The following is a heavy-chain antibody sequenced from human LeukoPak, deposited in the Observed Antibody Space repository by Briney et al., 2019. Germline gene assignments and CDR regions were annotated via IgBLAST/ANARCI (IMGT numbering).Heavy chain of an antibody. D-gene: IGHD2-21*02. CDR3: ARVAYCGGDCPSAYWYFDL. CDR2: IYYSGST. Sequence: SETLSLTCTVSGGSISSYYWSGIRQPPGKGLEWIGYIYYSGSTNYNPSLKSRVTISVDTSKNQFSLKLSSVTAADTAVYYCARVAYCGGDCPSAYWYFDLWGRGTLVTVSS. J-gene: IGHJ2*01. V-gene: IGHV4-59*01. CDR1: GGSISSYY.